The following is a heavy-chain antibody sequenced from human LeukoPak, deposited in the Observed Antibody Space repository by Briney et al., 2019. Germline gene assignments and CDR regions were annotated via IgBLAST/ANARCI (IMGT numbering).Heavy chain of an antibody. CDR3: ARGGRTELFDY. CDR2: INPNSGGT. CDR1: GYTFTGYY. Sequence: ASVKVSCKASGYTFTGYYMHWVRQAPGQGLEWMGRINPNSGGTNYAQKFQGRVTITADESTSTAYMELSSLRSEDTAVYYCARGGRTELFDYWGQGTLVTVSS. J-gene: IGHJ4*02. D-gene: IGHD1-26*01. V-gene: IGHV1-2*06.